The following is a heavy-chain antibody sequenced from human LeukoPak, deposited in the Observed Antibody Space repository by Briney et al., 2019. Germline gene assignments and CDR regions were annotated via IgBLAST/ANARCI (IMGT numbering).Heavy chain of an antibody. Sequence: GGSLRLSCAASGFTSRKYWMGWVRQAPGKGLEWVANTKPDGSAEYYADSVRGRFTTSRDNANNFLYLQMNSLRAEDTAVYYCARDGGFNTNFGYWGQGTLVTVSS. CDR2: TKPDGSAE. D-gene: IGHD5-24*01. CDR3: ARDGGFNTNFGY. CDR1: GFTSRKYW. J-gene: IGHJ4*02. V-gene: IGHV3-7*01.